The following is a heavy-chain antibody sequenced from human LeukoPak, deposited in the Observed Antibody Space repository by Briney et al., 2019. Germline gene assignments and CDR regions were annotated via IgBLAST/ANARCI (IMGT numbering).Heavy chain of an antibody. CDR2: IYSGGST. V-gene: IGHV3-53*01. Sequence: GGSLRLSCAASEFTVSSNYMSWVRQAPGKGLEWVSIIYSGGSTYYADSVKGRFTISRDNSKNTLYLQMNSLRAEDTAVYYCARVPTSGWYNDYWGQGTLVTVSS. CDR3: ARVPTSGWYNDY. CDR1: EFTVSSNY. D-gene: IGHD6-19*01. J-gene: IGHJ4*02.